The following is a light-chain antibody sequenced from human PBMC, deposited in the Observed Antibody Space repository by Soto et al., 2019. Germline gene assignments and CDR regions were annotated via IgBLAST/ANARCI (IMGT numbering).Light chain of an antibody. V-gene: IGKV1-5*01. Sequence: DIQMTQSPSTLSASVGDRVTITCRASQNINSWLAWYQERPGRAPKLLIHDASTLESGVPSRFSGSASGPDFTLTVTSLQPDDFATCCCQQYFSHFPPFGHGTKVEI. CDR1: QNINSW. CDR3: QQYFSHFPP. CDR2: DAS. J-gene: IGKJ1*01.